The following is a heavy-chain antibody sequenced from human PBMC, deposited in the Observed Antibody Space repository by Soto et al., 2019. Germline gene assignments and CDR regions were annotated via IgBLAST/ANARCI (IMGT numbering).Heavy chain of an antibody. CDR1: GYTFTSYG. Sequence: SCKASGYTFTSYGISWVRQAPGKGLEWVGRIKSKNDGGTTDYAAPVKGXFTISRDYSKNTLYLQMNSLKTEDTAVYYCTTSPITVRGINPDYWGQGTLVTVSS. J-gene: IGHJ4*02. CDR2: IKSKNDGGTT. CDR3: TTSPITVRGINPDY. V-gene: IGHV3-15*01. D-gene: IGHD3-10*01.